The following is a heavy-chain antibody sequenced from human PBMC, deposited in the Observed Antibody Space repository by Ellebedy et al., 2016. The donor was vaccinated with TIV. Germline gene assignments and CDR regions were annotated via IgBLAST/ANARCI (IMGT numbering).Heavy chain of an antibody. CDR1: GFTFTTYW. CDR2: LKEDGSEK. J-gene: IGHJ4*02. V-gene: IGHV3-7*01. D-gene: IGHD6-19*01. CDR3: ARELYSSGLDY. Sequence: GESLKISCAASGFTFTTYWMSWVRQAPGKGLEWVANLKEDGSEKYYVDSVKGRFTISRDNAKNSLYLQMNSLRAEDTAVYYCARELYSSGLDYWGQGTLVTVSS.